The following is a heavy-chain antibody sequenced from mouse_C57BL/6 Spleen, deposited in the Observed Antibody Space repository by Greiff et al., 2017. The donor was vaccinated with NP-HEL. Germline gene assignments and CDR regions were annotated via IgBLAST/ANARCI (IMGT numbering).Heavy chain of an antibody. D-gene: IGHD1-1*01. Sequence: VQLQQSGAELARPGASVKLSCKASGYTFTSYGISWVKQRTGQGLEWIGEIYPRSGNTYYNEKFKGKATLTADKSSSTAYMELRSLTSEDAAVYFCARRNNGSSYWYFDVWGTGTTVTVSS. V-gene: IGHV1-81*01. CDR3: ARRNNGSSYWYFDV. CDR2: IYPRSGNT. J-gene: IGHJ1*03. CDR1: GYTFTSYG.